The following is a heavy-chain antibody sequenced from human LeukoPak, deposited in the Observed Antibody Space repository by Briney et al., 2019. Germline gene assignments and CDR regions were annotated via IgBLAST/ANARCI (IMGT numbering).Heavy chain of an antibody. V-gene: IGHV1-69*05. CDR3: ARAAPYYYXMDX. CDR1: AGTFSSYA. Sequence: ASVKVSCKASAGTFSSYAISWVRQAPGQGLEWMVGIIPIFGTANYTQKFQGIVTITTEESTSTAYMELSSLRSEDTAVYYCARAAPYYYXMDXWGKXXXVT. J-gene: IGHJ6*03. CDR2: IIPIFGTA.